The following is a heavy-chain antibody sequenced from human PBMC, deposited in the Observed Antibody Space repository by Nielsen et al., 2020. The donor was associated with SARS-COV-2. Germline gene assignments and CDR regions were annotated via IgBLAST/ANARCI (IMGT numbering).Heavy chain of an antibody. Sequence: ASVKVSCKAFGYTFTSYGISWVRQAPGQGLEWMGWISAYNGNTNYAQKLQGRVTITADKSTSTAYMELSSLRSEDTAVYYCARGPVVVTAILDLWGRGTLVTVSS. D-gene: IGHD2-21*02. V-gene: IGHV1-18*01. CDR1: GYTFTSYG. CDR3: ARGPVVVTAILDL. CDR2: ISAYNGNT. J-gene: IGHJ2*01.